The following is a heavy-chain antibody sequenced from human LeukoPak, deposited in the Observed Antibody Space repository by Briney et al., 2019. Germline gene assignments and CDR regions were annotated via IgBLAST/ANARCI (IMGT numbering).Heavy chain of an antibody. J-gene: IGHJ4*02. V-gene: IGHV4-30-4*01. CDR2: IYYSGST. CDR1: GGSISSGDYY. D-gene: IGHD3-10*01. CDR3: ARYTYYYGSGSYLDY. Sequence: SETLSLTCTVSGGSISSGDYYWSWIRQPPGKGLEWIGYIYYSGSTYYNPSLKSRVTISVDTSKNQFSLKLSSVTAADTAVYYCARYTYYYGSGSYLDYWGQGTLVTVSS.